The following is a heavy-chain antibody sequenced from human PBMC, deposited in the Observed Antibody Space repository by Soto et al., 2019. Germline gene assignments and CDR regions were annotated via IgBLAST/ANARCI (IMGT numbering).Heavy chain of an antibody. CDR1: GFTFSSYS. D-gene: IGHD3-10*01. V-gene: IGHV3-21*01. J-gene: IGHJ6*02. CDR3: ARDQTPHYGSGSYLFPYYYYGIHV. CDR2: ISSSSSYI. Sequence: PGGSLRLSCAASGFTFSSYSMNWVRQAPGKGLEWVSSISSSSSYIYYADSVKGRFTISRDNAKNSLYLQMNRLRAEDTAVYYCARDQTPHYGSGSYLFPYYYYGIHVCGPGTTLTV.